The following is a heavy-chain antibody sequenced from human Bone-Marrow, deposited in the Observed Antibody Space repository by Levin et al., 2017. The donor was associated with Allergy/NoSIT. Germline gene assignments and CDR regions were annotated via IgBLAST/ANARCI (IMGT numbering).Heavy chain of an antibody. CDR2: IYHDGTT. D-gene: IGHD6-19*01. CDR3: ARVAVAGGFYFDH. Sequence: HSQTLSLTCAVSGDSISSTSWWSWVRQAPGQGLEWIGEIYHDGTTHHNPSLKSRVTMSVDKSKNHFSLNVDSVTAADTAVYFCARVAVAGGFYFDHWGQGTLVSVSS. CDR1: GDSISSTSW. V-gene: IGHV4-4*02. J-gene: IGHJ4*02.